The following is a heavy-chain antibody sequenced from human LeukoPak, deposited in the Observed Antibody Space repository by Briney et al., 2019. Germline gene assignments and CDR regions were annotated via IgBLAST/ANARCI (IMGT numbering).Heavy chain of an antibody. CDR2: IIPIFGTA. CDR3: VRSEGELFPFDY. CDR1: GGTFSSYA. J-gene: IGHJ4*02. Sequence: GASVKVSCKASGGTFSSYAISWVRQAPGQGLEWMGGIIPIFGTANYAQKFQGRVTITTDESTSTAYMELSSLRSEDTAVYYCVRSEGELFPFDYWGQGTLVTVSS. V-gene: IGHV1-69*05. D-gene: IGHD3-10*01.